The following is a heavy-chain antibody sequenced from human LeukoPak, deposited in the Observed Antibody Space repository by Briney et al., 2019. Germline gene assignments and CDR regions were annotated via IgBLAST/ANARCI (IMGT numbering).Heavy chain of an antibody. CDR1: GYTFTDYY. D-gene: IGHD5-12*01. V-gene: IGHV1-2*02. CDR2: INPNSGGT. J-gene: IGHJ4*02. Sequence: VASVKVSCKASGYTFTDYYMHWVRQAPGQGLEWMGWINPNSGGTNYAQKFQGRVTMTRDTSISTAYMELSRLRSDDTAVYYCASPADSGYDLLDYWGQGTLVTVSS. CDR3: ASPADSGYDLLDY.